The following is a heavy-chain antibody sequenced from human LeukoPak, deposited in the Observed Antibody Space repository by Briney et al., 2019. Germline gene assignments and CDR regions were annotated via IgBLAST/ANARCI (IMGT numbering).Heavy chain of an antibody. D-gene: IGHD3-9*01. J-gene: IGHJ6*03. V-gene: IGHV1-2*06. CDR3: ARESISYYYYYMDV. Sequence: ASVKVSCKASGYTFTGYYMHWVRQAPGQGLEWMGRINPNSGGTNYAQKFQGRVTMTRDTSISTAYMELSRLRSDDTAVYYCARESISYYYYYMDVWGKGTTITVSS. CDR1: GYTFTGYY. CDR2: INPNSGGT.